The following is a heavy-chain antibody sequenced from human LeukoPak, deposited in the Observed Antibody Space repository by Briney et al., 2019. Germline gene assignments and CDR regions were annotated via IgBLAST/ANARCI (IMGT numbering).Heavy chain of an antibody. CDR2: INRDGSST. J-gene: IGHJ4*02. V-gene: IGHV3-74*01. CDR1: GVIFSNYW. CDR3: ARGGGYSYGSFDY. D-gene: IGHD5-18*01. Sequence: GGSLRPSCAASGVIFSNYWMHWVRQAPGKGLVWVSRINRDGSSTSYADSVKGRFTISRDNAKNTLYLQMNSLRAEDTAVYYCARGGGYSYGSFDYWGQGTLVTVSS.